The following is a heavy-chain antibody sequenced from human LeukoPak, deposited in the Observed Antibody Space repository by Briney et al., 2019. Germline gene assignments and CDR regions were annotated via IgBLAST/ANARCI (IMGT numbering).Heavy chain of an antibody. J-gene: IGHJ3*01. V-gene: IGHV1-18*01. CDR3: ARAGDAFDF. CDR1: GYTFTSYG. CDR2: ISAYNGDT. Sequence: ASVKVSCKASGYTFTSYGISWVRQAPGQGLEWMGWISAYNGDTNYAQKFQGRLTVTTDPSTSTAYMELRGLRSDDTAVYYCARAGDAFDFWGHGTTVIVSS.